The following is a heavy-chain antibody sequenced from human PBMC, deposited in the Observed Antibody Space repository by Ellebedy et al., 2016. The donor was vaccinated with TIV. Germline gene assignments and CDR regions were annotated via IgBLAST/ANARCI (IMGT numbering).Heavy chain of an antibody. D-gene: IGHD2-2*01. CDR2: IYDLLSP. J-gene: IGHJ4*02. CDR1: GDSINIYY. Sequence: MPGGSLRLSCSVSGDSINIYYWNWIRLSPAKGLEWIGYIYDLLSPKYNPSLRGRVTRSVDVSKNQFSLNLNSVTAADTAVYYWARGGGSAMDPHYFDSWGQGTLVTVSS. V-gene: IGHV4-59*12. CDR3: ARGGGSAMDPHYFDS.